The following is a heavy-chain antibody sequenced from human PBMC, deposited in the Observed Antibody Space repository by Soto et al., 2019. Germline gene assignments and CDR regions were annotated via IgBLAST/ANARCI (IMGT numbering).Heavy chain of an antibody. V-gene: IGHV3-33*01. CDR1: GFTFTSYG. Sequence: QMHLVESGGGVVQPGRSLTLSCVASGFTFTSYGIYWVRQAPGKGLEWVAVIWDDGSNKYYGDSVKGRFSISRDNSTNTVYLQMTSLRAEDTAVYYCARDRRFLEWLDYWGQGTLVSVSS. J-gene: IGHJ4*02. CDR3: ARDRRFLEWLDY. D-gene: IGHD3-3*01. CDR2: IWDDGSNK.